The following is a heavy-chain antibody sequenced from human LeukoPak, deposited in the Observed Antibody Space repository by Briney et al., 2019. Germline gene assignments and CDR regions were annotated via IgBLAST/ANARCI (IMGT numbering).Heavy chain of an antibody. CDR1: GDPINCYY. V-gene: IGHV4-59*01. J-gene: IGHJ6*03. D-gene: IGHD1-26*01. Sequence: PSETLSLTCTVSGDPINCYYWTWVRQSPGKGLEWIGYNSYSGSATYKPSLKSRVTMSVLMSKNQFSLELTSVTAADTAVYYCARAAHSDLGNVYRGGFYYMDVWGKGTPVTVSS. CDR3: ARAAHSDLGNVYRGGFYYMDV. CDR2: NSYSGSA.